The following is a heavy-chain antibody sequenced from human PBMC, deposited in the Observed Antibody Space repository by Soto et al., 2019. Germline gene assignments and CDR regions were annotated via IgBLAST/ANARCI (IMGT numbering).Heavy chain of an antibody. V-gene: IGHV1-18*01. Sequence: QVQLEQSGPEVKKPGASVKVSCKASGYTFTSSGISWVRQTPGQGLEWMGWISTYNGNTKYAQHLQVRVTMTTDTCTSTAYMALGRQRTDDTAVYYCARDVRTAQISDAFNNWGQGAMVTVSS. CDR1: GYTFTSSG. CDR3: ARDVRTAQISDAFNN. J-gene: IGHJ3*02. D-gene: IGHD3-10*02. CDR2: ISTYNGNT.